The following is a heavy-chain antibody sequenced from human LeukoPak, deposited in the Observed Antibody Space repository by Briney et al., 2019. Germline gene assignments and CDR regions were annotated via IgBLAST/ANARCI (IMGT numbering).Heavy chain of an antibody. CDR2: IYYSGST. Sequence: SETLSLTCTVSGGSLSSSYYYWGWIRQPPGKGLEWIGSIYYSGSTYYNPSLKSRVTISVDRSKNQFSLKLSSVTAADTAVYYYARAGGRDDYSNYLLGHFDLWGRGTLVTVSS. D-gene: IGHD4-4*01. CDR3: ARAGGRDDYSNYLLGHFDL. CDR1: GGSLSSSYYY. J-gene: IGHJ2*01. V-gene: IGHV4-39*07.